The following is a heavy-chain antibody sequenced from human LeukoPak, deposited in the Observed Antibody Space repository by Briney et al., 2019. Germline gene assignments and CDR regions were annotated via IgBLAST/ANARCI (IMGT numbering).Heavy chain of an antibody. CDR3: ARTDSSGYWCLDY. J-gene: IGHJ4*02. Sequence: ASVKVSCKASGYTFTGYYMHWVRQAPGHGLEWMGWINPNSGDTEYAQNFQGRVAMTRDTSIGTAYMEVSTLRSDDTAVYYCARTDSSGYWCLDYWGQGTLVTVSS. D-gene: IGHD3-22*01. CDR1: GYTFTGYY. V-gene: IGHV1-2*02. CDR2: INPNSGDT.